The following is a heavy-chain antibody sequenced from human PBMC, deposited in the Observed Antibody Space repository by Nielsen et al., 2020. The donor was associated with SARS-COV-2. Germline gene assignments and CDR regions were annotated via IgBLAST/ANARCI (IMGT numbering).Heavy chain of an antibody. Sequence: ASVKVSCKASGYTFTGYYMHWVRQAPGQGLEWMGWINPNSGGTNYAQKFQGRVTMTRDTYISTAYMELSRLRSDDTAVYYCARDSRWARVGDAFDIWGQGTMVTVSS. CDR1: GYTFTGYY. J-gene: IGHJ3*02. CDR3: ARDSRWARVGDAFDI. CDR2: INPNSGGT. D-gene: IGHD4-23*01. V-gene: IGHV1-2*02.